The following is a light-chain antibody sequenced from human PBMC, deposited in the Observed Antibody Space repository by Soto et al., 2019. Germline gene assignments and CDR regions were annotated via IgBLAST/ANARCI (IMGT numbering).Light chain of an antibody. CDR2: LNSDGSH. V-gene: IGLV4-69*01. J-gene: IGLJ2*01. CDR1: SEHSSYA. CDR3: QTWGTGFSVV. Sequence: QLVLTQSPSASASLGASVKLTCTLSSEHSSYAIAWHQQQPEKGPRYLMKLNSDGSHNKGDGIPDRFSGSSSGAERYLTISSLQSEDEADYYCQTWGTGFSVVFGGGTKLTVL.